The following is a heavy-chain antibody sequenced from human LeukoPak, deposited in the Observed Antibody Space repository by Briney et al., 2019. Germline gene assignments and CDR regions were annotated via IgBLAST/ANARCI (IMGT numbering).Heavy chain of an antibody. J-gene: IGHJ4*02. CDR1: GGTFSSYT. D-gene: IGHD3-3*01. CDR3: ARGSVFGVVIITH. Sequence: SVKVSCKASGGTFSSYTISRVRQAPGQGLEWMGRIIPILGIANYAQKFQGRVTITADKSTSTAYMELSSLRSEDTAVYYCARGSVFGVVIITHWGQGTLVTVSS. V-gene: IGHV1-69*02. CDR2: IIPILGIA.